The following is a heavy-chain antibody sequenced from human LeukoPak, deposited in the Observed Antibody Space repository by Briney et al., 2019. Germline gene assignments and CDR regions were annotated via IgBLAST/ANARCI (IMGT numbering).Heavy chain of an antibody. CDR2: ISYDGSNK. V-gene: IGHV3-30*18. D-gene: IGHD5-12*01. CDR3: AKVGYDPNGQDY. J-gene: IGHJ4*02. Sequence: PGRSLRLSCAASGFTFSSYGMHWVRQAPGKGLKWVAVISYDGSNKYYADSVKGRFTISRDNSKNTLYLQMNSLRAEDTAVYYCAKVGYDPNGQDYRGQGTLVTVSS. CDR1: GFTFSSYG.